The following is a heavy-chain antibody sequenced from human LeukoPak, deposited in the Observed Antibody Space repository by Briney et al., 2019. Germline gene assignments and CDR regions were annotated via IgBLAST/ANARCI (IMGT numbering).Heavy chain of an antibody. CDR3: ARDINYYGSGSYLDY. J-gene: IGHJ4*02. CDR1: GFTFSSYA. V-gene: IGHV3-30-3*01. Sequence: PGRSLRLSCAASGFTFSSYAMHWVRQAPGKGLEWVAVISYDGSNKYYADSVKGRFTISRDDSKNTLYLQMNSLRAEDTAVYYCARDINYYGSGSYLDYWGQGTLVTVSS. CDR2: ISYDGSNK. D-gene: IGHD3-10*01.